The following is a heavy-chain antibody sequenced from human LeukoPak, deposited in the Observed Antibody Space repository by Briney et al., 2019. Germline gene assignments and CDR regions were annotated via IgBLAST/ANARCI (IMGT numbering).Heavy chain of an antibody. J-gene: IGHJ3*02. D-gene: IGHD3-16*02. Sequence: PSETLSLTCAVYGGSFSGYYWSWIRQPPGKGLEWIGEINHSGSTNYNPSLKSRVTISVDTSKNQFSLKLSSVTAADTAVYYCARGPYYVWGSYRSTRADAFDIWGQGTVVTVSS. CDR1: GGSFSGYY. CDR3: ARGPYYVWGSYRSTRADAFDI. V-gene: IGHV4-34*01. CDR2: INHSGST.